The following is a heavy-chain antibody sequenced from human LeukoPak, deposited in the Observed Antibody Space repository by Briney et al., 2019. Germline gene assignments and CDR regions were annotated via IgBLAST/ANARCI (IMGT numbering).Heavy chain of an antibody. CDR3: ARQGAYDFWSGQGAFDI. D-gene: IGHD3-3*01. J-gene: IGHJ3*02. Sequence: PSETLSLTCTVSGGSISSYYWSWIRQPPGKGLEWIGYIYYSGSTNYNPSLKSRVTISVDTSKNQFSLKLSSVTAADTAVYYCARQGAYDFWSGQGAFDIWGQGTMVTVSS. CDR2: IYYSGST. V-gene: IGHV4-59*08. CDR1: GGSISSYY.